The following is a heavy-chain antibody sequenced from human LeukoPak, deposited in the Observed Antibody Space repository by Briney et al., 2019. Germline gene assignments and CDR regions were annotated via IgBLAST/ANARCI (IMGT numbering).Heavy chain of an antibody. CDR3: ARAGDQLWFGELPYYDY. CDR2: ISAYNGNT. CDR1: GYTFTSYG. J-gene: IGHJ4*02. D-gene: IGHD3-10*01. V-gene: IGHV1-18*01. Sequence: ASVKVSCKASGYTFTSYGISWVRQAPGQGLEWTGWISAYNGNTNYAQKLQGRVTMTTDTSTSTAYMELRSLRSDDAAVYYCARAGDQLWFGELPYYDYWGQGTLVTVSS.